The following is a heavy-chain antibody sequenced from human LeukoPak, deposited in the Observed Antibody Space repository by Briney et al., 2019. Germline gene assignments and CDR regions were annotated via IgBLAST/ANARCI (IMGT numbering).Heavy chain of an antibody. Sequence: GSLRLSCAASGFTFSSYAMHWVRQGPGKGLEWVAVISYDGSSKYYADSVKGRFTISRDNSKNTLYVQMNSLRAEDTAVYYCAKDLGGDQGYWGQGTLVTVSS. V-gene: IGHV3-30-3*01. CDR2: ISYDGSSK. CDR1: GFTFSSYA. D-gene: IGHD3-10*01. CDR3: AKDLGGDQGY. J-gene: IGHJ4*02.